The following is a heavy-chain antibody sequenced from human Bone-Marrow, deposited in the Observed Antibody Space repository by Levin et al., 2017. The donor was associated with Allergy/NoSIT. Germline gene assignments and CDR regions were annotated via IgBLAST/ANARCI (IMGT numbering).Heavy chain of an antibody. D-gene: IGHD3-16*02. CDR3: TRGGVYVWGSYRYQGDY. CDR1: GGSISNSDYY. V-gene: IGHV4-39*01. J-gene: IGHJ4*02. CDR2: ISYSGST. Sequence: SETLSLTCTVFGGSISNSDYYWGWIRQPPGKGLEWIGTISYSGSTYYNPSLKSRVSISVDTSKNQFSLRLSFVTAADTAVYYCTRGGVYVWGSYRYQGDYWGQGTLVTVSS.